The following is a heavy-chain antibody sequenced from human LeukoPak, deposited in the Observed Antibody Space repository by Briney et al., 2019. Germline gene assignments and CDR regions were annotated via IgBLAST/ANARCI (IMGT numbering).Heavy chain of an antibody. CDR3: ATALFGYSSSWYAFDY. V-gene: IGHV1-24*01. Sequence: ASVKVSCKVSGYTLTELSMHWVRQAPGKGLEWMGGFDPEDGETIYAQKFQGRVTMTEDTSTDTAYMELSSLRSEDTAVYYCATALFGYSSSWYAFDYWGQGTLVTVSS. CDR1: GYTLTELS. D-gene: IGHD6-13*01. CDR2: FDPEDGET. J-gene: IGHJ4*02.